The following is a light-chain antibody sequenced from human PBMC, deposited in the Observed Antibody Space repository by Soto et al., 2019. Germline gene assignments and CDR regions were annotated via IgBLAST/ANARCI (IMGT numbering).Light chain of an antibody. CDR3: QSYDSSLSVWV. V-gene: IGLV1-40*01. CDR1: SSNIGAGYA. J-gene: IGLJ3*02. Sequence: QSVLTQPPSVSGAPGPRVTLSCTGSSSNIGAGYAVHWYQQLPGTAPKLLIYGNSNRPSGVPDRFCGSKSGTSASLSITGLRAEDEADYYCQSYDSSLSVWVFGGGTKLTVL. CDR2: GNS.